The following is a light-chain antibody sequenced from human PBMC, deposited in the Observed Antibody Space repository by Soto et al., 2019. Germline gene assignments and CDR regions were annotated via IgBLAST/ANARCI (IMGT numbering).Light chain of an antibody. CDR2: DAS. V-gene: IGKV3-11*01. CDR3: QQRSNWPPGFT. CDR1: QNISSY. Sequence: EIVLTQSPATLSLSPGERATLSCRASQNISSYLAWYQQKPGQAPRLLIYDASNRATGIPARFSGSGSGTDFTLTISSLEPEDFAVYYCQQRSNWPPGFTFGPGTKVDIK. J-gene: IGKJ3*01.